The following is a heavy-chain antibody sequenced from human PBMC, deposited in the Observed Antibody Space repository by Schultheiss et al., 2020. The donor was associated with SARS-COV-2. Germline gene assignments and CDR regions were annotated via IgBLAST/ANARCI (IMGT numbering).Heavy chain of an antibody. CDR2: INHSGST. CDR1: GGSISSSSYY. CDR3: ASIAAAGTTSTVDY. V-gene: IGHV4-39*07. Sequence: SETLSLTCTVSGGSISSSSYYWSWIRQPPGKGLEWIGEINHSGSTNYNPSLKSRVTISVDTSKNQFSLKLSSVTAADTAVYYCASIAAAGTTSTVDYWGQGTLVTVSS. D-gene: IGHD6-13*01. J-gene: IGHJ4*02.